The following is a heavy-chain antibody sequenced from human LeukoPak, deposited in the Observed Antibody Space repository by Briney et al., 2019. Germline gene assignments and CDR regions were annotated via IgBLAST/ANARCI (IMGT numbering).Heavy chain of an antibody. CDR3: ARDLIVGATRPDAFDI. J-gene: IGHJ3*02. D-gene: IGHD1-26*01. CDR2: VYYNGGT. V-gene: IGHV4-59*01. Sequence: TSETLSLTCTVSGGSISRYYWNWIQQSPGKGLEWVGYVYYNGGTTYNPSLKSRVTISVDTSKNQFFLKLNSVTAADTAVYYCARDLIVGATRPDAFDIWGQGTMVTVSS. CDR1: GGSISRYY.